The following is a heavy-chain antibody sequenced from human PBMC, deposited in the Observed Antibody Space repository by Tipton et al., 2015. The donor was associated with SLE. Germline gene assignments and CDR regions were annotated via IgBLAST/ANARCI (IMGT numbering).Heavy chain of an antibody. V-gene: IGHV3-30*04. J-gene: IGHJ6*03. CDR1: GFTFSTYV. CDR2: LSSDGSHT. D-gene: IGHD3-3*01. CDR3: ARDGFWSGYYYYFYYMDV. Sequence: RSLRLSCAASGFTFSTYVMHWVRQAPGRGLEWVAVLSSDGSHTNYAVSVKGRFTISRDNSENSLYLQMNSLRPEDTAVYYCARDGFWSGYYYYFYYMDVWGKGTTVTVSS.